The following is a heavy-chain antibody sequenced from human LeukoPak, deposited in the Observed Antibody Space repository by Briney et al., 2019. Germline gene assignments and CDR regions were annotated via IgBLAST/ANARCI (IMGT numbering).Heavy chain of an antibody. CDR2: INHSGST. CDR1: GGSFSGYY. Sequence: SETLSLTCAVYGGSFSGYYWSWIRQPPGKGLEWIGEINHSGSTNYNPSLKSRVTISVDTSKNLFSLKLSSVTAADTAVYYCARGWIQLWLRLHYFDYWGQGTLVTVSS. J-gene: IGHJ4*02. V-gene: IGHV4-34*01. D-gene: IGHD5-18*01. CDR3: ARGWIQLWLRLHYFDY.